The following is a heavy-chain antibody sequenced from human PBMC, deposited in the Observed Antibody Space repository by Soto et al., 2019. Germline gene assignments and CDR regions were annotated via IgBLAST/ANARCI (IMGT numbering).Heavy chain of an antibody. CDR2: IKTKADGETT. CDR1: GFIFNDAW. Sequence: GGPLRLSCAASGFIFNDAWMSWVRQAPGQGLEWVGRIKTKADGETTDYAAPVKGRFIISRDDSTNTVFLQMNSLKTEDTAVYLCTTDSGRFGYWGQGALFTVYS. D-gene: IGHD1-1*01. V-gene: IGHV3-15*01. J-gene: IGHJ4*02. CDR3: TTDSGRFGY.